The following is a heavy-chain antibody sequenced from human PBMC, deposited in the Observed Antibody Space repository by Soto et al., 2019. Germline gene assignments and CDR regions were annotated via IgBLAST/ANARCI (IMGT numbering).Heavy chain of an antibody. V-gene: IGHV4-59*04. J-gene: IGHJ4*02. CDR1: GGSISNYY. CDR2: IDYNGVT. D-gene: IGHD2-15*01. Sequence: SETLSLTCTVSGGSISNYYWSWIRQPAGKGLEWIGNIDYNGVTYSNPSLKSRVTISRDTSKNQFSLKLTSVTAADTALYYCGKVLVGATGHTDSDSWGPGTLVTVSS. CDR3: GKVLVGATGHTDSDS.